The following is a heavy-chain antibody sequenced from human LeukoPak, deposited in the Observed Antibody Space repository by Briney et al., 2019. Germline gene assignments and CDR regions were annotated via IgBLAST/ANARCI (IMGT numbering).Heavy chain of an antibody. CDR1: GFTFSSFA. J-gene: IGHJ3*02. CDR3: ARDLITMIEGDRAFDI. D-gene: IGHD3-22*01. Sequence: PGRSLRLSCAASGFTFSSFAMHWVRPAPGKGRGWVAVITYDGSNKYYADSGKGRFTISRDNSKNTLYLKMNSLRAEDTAVYYCARDLITMIEGDRAFDIWGQGTMVTVSS. V-gene: IGHV3-30-3*01. CDR2: ITYDGSNK.